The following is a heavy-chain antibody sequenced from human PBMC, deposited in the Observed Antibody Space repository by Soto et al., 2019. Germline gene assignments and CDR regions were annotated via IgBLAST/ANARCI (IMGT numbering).Heavy chain of an antibody. J-gene: IGHJ6*02. CDR3: AKSRSYCGGDCYHDYYYGMDV. Sequence: GGSLRLSCAASGFTFSSYGMHWVRQAPGKGLEWVAVISYDGSNKYYADSVKGRFTISRDNSKSTLYLQMNSLRAEDTAVYYCAKSRSYCGGDCYHDYYYGMDVCGQGTTLTVSS. CDR1: GFTFSSYG. D-gene: IGHD2-21*02. V-gene: IGHV3-30*18. CDR2: ISYDGSNK.